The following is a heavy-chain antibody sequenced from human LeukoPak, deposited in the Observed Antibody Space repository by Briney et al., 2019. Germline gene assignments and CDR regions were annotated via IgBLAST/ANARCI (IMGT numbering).Heavy chain of an antibody. CDR1: GYTFTGYY. CDR2: INPNSGGT. Sequence: SVKVSCKSSGYTFTGYYMHWVRQAPGQGLEWMGRINPNSGGTNYAQKFQGRVTMTRDTSISTAYMELSRLRSDDTAVYYCARDLRYYDYVWGSYRLNYWGQGTLVTVSS. V-gene: IGHV1-2*06. CDR3: ARDLRYYDYVWGSYRLNY. J-gene: IGHJ4*02. D-gene: IGHD3-16*02.